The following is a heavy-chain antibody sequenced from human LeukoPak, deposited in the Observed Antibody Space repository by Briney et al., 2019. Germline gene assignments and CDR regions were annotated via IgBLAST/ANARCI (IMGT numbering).Heavy chain of an antibody. CDR1: GYTFTSSY. CDR2: INPSGGST. CDR3: ATVTVVNPTGVFDY. V-gene: IGHV1-46*01. J-gene: IGHJ4*02. D-gene: IGHD4-23*01. Sequence: GASVKVSCKASGYTFTSSYMHWVRQAPGQGLEWMGIINPSGGSTSYAQKFQGRVTMTRDTSTSTAYMELSSLRSEDTAVYYCATVTVVNPTGVFDYWGQGTLVTVSS.